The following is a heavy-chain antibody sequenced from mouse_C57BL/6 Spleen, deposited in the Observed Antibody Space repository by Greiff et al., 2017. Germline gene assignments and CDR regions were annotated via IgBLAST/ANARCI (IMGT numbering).Heavy chain of an antibody. CDR3: TSLRCSSYAMDY. V-gene: IGHV5-9-1*02. CDR1: GFTFSSYA. J-gene: IGHJ4*01. CDR2: ISSGGDYI. D-gene: IGHD1-1*01. Sequence: EVQVVESGEGLVKPGGSLKLSCAASGFTFSSYAMSWVRQTPEKRLEWVAYISSGGDYIYYADTVKGRFTISRDNARNTLYLQMSSLKSEDTAMYYCTSLRCSSYAMDYWGQGTSVTVSS.